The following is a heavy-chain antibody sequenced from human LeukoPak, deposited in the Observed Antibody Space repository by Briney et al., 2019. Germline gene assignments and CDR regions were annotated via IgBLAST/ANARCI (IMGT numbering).Heavy chain of an antibody. CDR2: IYHSGST. V-gene: IGHV4-30-2*01. CDR3: ARGEYYYDSSGSLDY. D-gene: IGHD3-22*01. CDR1: GGSISSGGYS. Sequence: PSETLSLTCAVSGGSISSGGYSWSWIRQPPGKGLEWIGYIYHSGSTYYNPSLKSRVTISVDRSKNQFSLKLSSVTAADTAVYYCARGEYYYDSSGSLDYWGQGTLVTVSS. J-gene: IGHJ4*02.